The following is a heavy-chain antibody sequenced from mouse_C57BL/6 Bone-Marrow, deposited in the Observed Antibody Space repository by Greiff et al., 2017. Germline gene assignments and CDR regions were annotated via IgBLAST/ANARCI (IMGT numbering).Heavy chain of an antibody. CDR3: ARSGPLGRSFDY. Sequence: QVQLQQPGAELVKPGASVKMSCKASGYTFTSYWITWVKQRPGQGLEWIGDIYPTSGRTNYNAKFKSKAILTVDTASNTAYMQLSSLTSDDSAVFYCARSGPLGRSFDYWGQGTTLTVSS. CDR1: GYTFTSYW. V-gene: IGHV1-55*01. J-gene: IGHJ2*01. CDR2: IYPTSGRT. D-gene: IGHD4-1*01.